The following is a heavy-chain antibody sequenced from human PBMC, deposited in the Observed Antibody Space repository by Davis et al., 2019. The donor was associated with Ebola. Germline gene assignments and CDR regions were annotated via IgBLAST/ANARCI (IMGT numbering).Heavy chain of an antibody. V-gene: IGHV3-23*01. Sequence: PGGSLRLSCVASGFIFSDWEMNWVRQAPGKGLEWVSSISGSGGSTYYADSVKGRFTISRDNSKNTLFLQMNSLRDEDTAEYYCAKGGDGCSGGSCYAMDHWGQGTLVTVSS. D-gene: IGHD2-15*01. CDR2: ISGSGGST. J-gene: IGHJ4*02. CDR1: GFIFSDWE. CDR3: AKGGDGCSGGSCYAMDH.